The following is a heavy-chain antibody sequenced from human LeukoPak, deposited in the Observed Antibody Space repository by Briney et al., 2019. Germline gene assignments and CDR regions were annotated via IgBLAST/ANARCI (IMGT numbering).Heavy chain of an antibody. CDR2: ISWNSGSI. CDR1: GFTFDDYA. Sequence: GGSLRLSCAASGFTFDDYAMHWVRQAPGKGLEWVSGISWNSGSIGYADSVKGRFTISRDNAKNSLYLQMNSLRAEDTALYYCAKDRAYSSSWYDYWGQGTLVTVSS. J-gene: IGHJ4*02. D-gene: IGHD6-13*01. CDR3: AKDRAYSSSWYDY. V-gene: IGHV3-9*01.